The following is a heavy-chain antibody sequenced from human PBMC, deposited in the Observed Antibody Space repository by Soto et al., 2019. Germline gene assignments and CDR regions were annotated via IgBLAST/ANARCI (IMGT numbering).Heavy chain of an antibody. Sequence: GASVKVSCKASGYTFTSYDINWVRQATGQGLEWMGWMNPNSGNTGYAQKFQGRVTMTRNTSISTAYVELSSLRSEDTAVYYCARDTSSEYYYYYYGMDVWGQGTTVTVSS. CDR3: ARDTSSEYYYYYYGMDV. V-gene: IGHV1-8*01. CDR2: MNPNSGNT. CDR1: GYTFTSYD. D-gene: IGHD5-18*01. J-gene: IGHJ6*02.